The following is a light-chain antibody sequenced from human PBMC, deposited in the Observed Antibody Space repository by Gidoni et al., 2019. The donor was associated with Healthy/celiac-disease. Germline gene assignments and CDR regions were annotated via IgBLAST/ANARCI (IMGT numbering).Light chain of an antibody. CDR2: QDS. J-gene: IGLJ2*01. CDR3: QAWDSSTAWV. Sequence: SYELTQPPSVSVSPGQTASITCSGDKLGDKYACWDQPKPGQSPVLVIYQDSKRPSVITERFSGSNSGNTATLTISGTQAMDEADYYCQAWDSSTAWVFGGGTKLTVL. CDR1: KLGDKY. V-gene: IGLV3-1*01.